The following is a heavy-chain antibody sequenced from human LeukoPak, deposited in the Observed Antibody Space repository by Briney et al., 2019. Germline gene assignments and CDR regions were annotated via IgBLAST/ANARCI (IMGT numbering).Heavy chain of an antibody. D-gene: IGHD6-19*01. V-gene: IGHV3-9*01. J-gene: IGHJ1*01. Sequence: PGGSLRLSCAASGFTFDNYAMNWVRQVPGKGLEWISLISWNGGTIGYADSVKGRFTISRDNANNFLYLQMNSLRAEDTALYYCARAYKDRSLAGKKEFFQHWGQGTLVTVSS. CDR2: ISWNGGTI. CDR1: GFTFDNYA. CDR3: ARAYKDRSLAGKKEFFQH.